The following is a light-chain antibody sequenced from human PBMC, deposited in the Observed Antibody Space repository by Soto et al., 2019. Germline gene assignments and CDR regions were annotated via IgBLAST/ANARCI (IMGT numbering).Light chain of an antibody. CDR1: QGIDSS. CDR2: AAS. V-gene: IGKV1-9*01. Sequence: ILLTQSPSSLSASVGDRVTITCRARQGIDSSFAWYQQKPGKAPKLLIYAASSLQSGVPSRFSGSGSGTDCTLTISSLQPEDFATYYLQHLHEYPITFGQGTRLEI. CDR3: QHLHEYPIT. J-gene: IGKJ5*01.